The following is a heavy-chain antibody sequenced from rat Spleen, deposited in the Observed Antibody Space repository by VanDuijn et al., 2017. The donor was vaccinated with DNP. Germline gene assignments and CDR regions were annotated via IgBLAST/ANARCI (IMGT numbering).Heavy chain of an antibody. CDR1: GFTFSDYN. CDR2: ISYDGSST. CDR3: ARHLKYTTDYYYVGAMDA. D-gene: IGHD1-6*01. Sequence: EVQLVESGGGLVQPGRSLKLSCAASGFTFSDYNMAWVRQAPKKGLEWVATISYDGSSTYYRDSVKGRFTISRDNAKSTLYLQMDSLRSEDTATYYCARHLKYTTDYYYVGAMDAWGQGTSVTVSS. J-gene: IGHJ4*01. V-gene: IGHV5-7*01.